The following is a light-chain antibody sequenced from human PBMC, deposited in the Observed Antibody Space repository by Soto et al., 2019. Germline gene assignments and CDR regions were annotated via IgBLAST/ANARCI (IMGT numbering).Light chain of an antibody. CDR1: SSDVGGYNF. V-gene: IGLV2-14*01. Sequence: QSALTQPASVSGSPGQSITIPCTGTSSDVGGYNFVSWYQQHPGKAPKLMIHDVSNRPSGISNRFSGSKSGNTASLTISGLQAEDEADYYCCSYTSSSTWVFGGGTKLTVL. CDR2: DVS. J-gene: IGLJ3*02. CDR3: CSYTSSSTWV.